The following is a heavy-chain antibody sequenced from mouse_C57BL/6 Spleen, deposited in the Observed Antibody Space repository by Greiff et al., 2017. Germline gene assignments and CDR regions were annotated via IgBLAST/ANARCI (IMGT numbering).Heavy chain of an antibody. CDR3: ARGYGNYDYAMDY. J-gene: IGHJ4*01. Sequence: EVKLVESGAELVRPGSSVKMSCKTSGYTFTSYGINWVKQRPGQGLEWIGYIYIGNGYTEYNEKFKGKATLTSDTSSSTAYMQLSSLTSEDSAIYFCARGYGNYDYAMDYWGQGTSVTVSS. V-gene: IGHV1-58*01. CDR1: GYTFTSYG. CDR2: IYIGNGYT. D-gene: IGHD2-1*01.